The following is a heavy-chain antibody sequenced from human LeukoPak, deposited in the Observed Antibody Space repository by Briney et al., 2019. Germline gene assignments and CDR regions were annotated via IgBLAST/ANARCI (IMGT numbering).Heavy chain of an antibody. V-gene: IGHV3-23*01. CDR2: ISGSGGGT. CDR1: GFTFINYA. J-gene: IGHJ4*02. CDR3: AKDRERGFCSSGSCYSFDY. Sequence: GGSLRLSSAVSGFTFINYAMSWVRQAPGKGLEWVSAISGSGGGTYYADSVKGRFTISRDNSKNTLYLQMNSVRDEDTAVYHCAKDRERGFCSSGSCYSFDYWGQGTLVTVSS. D-gene: IGHD2-15*01.